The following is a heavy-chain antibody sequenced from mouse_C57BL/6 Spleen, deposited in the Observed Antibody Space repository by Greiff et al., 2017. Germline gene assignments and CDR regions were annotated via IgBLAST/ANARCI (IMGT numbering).Heavy chain of an antibody. CDR3: ARWGGYGDY. V-gene: IGHV1-81*01. Sequence: VHLVESGAELARPGASVKLSCKASGYTFTSYGISWVKQRTGQGLEWIGEIYPRSGNTYYNEKFKGKATLTADKSSSTAYMELRSLTSEDSAVYFCARWGGYGDYWGQGTTLTVSS. J-gene: IGHJ2*01. D-gene: IGHD2-2*01. CDR2: IYPRSGNT. CDR1: GYTFTSYG.